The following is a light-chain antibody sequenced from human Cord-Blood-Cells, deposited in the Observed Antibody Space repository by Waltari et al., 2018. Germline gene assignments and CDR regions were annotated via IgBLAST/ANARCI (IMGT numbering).Light chain of an antibody. V-gene: IGKV1-13*02. CDR1: QGISSA. CDR2: DAS. CDR3: QQFNSYPHT. J-gene: IGKJ2*01. Sequence: AIQLTQSPSSLSASVGDRVTITCRASQGISSALAWYQQKPGKAPKLLIYDASSLESGVPSRFSGSGSGTDVTLTISSLQPEDFATYGCQQFNSYPHTFGQGTKLEIK.